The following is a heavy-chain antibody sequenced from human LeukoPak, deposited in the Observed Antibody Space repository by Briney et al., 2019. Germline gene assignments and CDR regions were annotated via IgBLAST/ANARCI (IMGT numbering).Heavy chain of an antibody. CDR2: INSDGSST. V-gene: IGHV3-74*01. CDR1: GFTFSSYW. CDR3: ARDIGQQLVLYYYYYMDV. D-gene: IGHD6-13*01. J-gene: IGHJ6*03. Sequence: GGSLRLSCAASGFTFSSYWMHWVRQAPGKGLVWVSRINSDGSSTRYADSVKGRVTISRDNAKNSLYLQMNSLRAEDTAVYYCARDIGQQLVLYYYYYMDVWGKGTTVTVSS.